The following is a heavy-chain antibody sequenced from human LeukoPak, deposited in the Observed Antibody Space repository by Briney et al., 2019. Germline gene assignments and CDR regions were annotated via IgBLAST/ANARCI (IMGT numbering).Heavy chain of an antibody. CDR1: GYTFTSYG. CDR2: ISAYNGNT. V-gene: IGHV1-18*01. J-gene: IGHJ4*02. CDR3: AVNYCSSTSCHDF. Sequence: ASVTVSFKSSGYTFTSYGIRWVRQAPGQGLEWMGWISAYNGNTNYAQKLQGRVTMTTDTSTSTAYMELRSLRSDDTAVYYCAVNYCSSTSCHDFWGQGTLVTVSS. D-gene: IGHD2-2*01.